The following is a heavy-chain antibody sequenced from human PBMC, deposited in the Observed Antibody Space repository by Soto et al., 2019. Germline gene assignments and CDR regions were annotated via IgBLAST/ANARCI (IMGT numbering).Heavy chain of an antibody. D-gene: IGHD4-17*01. CDR3: ARGPMTTVTTNAFDI. CDR2: IIPILGIA. Sequence: GASVKVSCKASGGTVCSYTISWVRQAPGQGLEWMGRIIPILGIANYAQKFQGRVTITADKSTSTAYMELSSLRSEDTAVYYCARGPMTTVTTNAFDIWGQGTMVTVS. V-gene: IGHV1-69*02. CDR1: GGTVCSYT. J-gene: IGHJ3*02.